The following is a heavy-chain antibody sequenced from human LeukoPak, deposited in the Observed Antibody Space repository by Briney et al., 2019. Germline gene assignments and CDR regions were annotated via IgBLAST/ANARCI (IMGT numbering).Heavy chain of an antibody. CDR1: EFKFSSYE. CDR3: ARDMMVAATSYFDY. Sequence: PGGSLRLSCAGSEFKFSSYEMNWVRQAPGKGLEWVSYISSSGNTIYYADSVKGRFTISRDNAKNSLYLQMNSLKAEDTAIYYCARDMMVAATSYFDYWGQGTLVTVSS. J-gene: IGHJ4*02. CDR2: ISSSGNTI. D-gene: IGHD2-15*01. V-gene: IGHV3-48*03.